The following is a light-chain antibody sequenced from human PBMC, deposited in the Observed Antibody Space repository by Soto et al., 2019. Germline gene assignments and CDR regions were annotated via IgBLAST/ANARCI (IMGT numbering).Light chain of an antibody. CDR2: EVS. J-gene: IGLJ7*01. Sequence: QSVLTQPASVSGSPGQSITISCTGTSGDVGSYNLVSWYQQHPGKAPKLMIYEVSKRPSGVSNRFFAFKSGNTASLTISGLQAEDEADYYCCSYAGSSTYAVFGGGTQLTVL. CDR1: SGDVGSYNL. CDR3: CSYAGSSTYAV. V-gene: IGLV2-23*02.